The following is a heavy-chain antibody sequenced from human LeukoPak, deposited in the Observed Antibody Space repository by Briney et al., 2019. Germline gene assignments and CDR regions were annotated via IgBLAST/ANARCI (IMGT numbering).Heavy chain of an antibody. V-gene: IGHV4-4*02. D-gene: IGHD2-2*01. CDR1: GGSIGASINSPNW. J-gene: IGHJ4*02. CDR3: ARAPRAYCSTTGSCFQDY. CDR2: IFHSGST. Sequence: PSETLSLTCAVSGGSIGASINSPNWWSWGRQPPGKGLEWIGEIFHSGSTSYNPSLKSRVTMSVEKSKNQFSLNLTSVTAADTAVYFCARAPRAYCSTTGSCFQDYWGQGTLVTVSS.